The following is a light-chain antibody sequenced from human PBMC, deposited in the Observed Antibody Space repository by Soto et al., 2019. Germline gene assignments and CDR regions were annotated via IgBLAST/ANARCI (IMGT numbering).Light chain of an antibody. CDR3: QQYNMWPHT. V-gene: IGKV3-15*01. J-gene: IGKJ2*01. CDR1: QSVSSK. Sequence: EIVMPQSPATLSVSPGERVTLSCRASQSVSSKLAWFQQKPGQAPRLLIYGAFTRATGIPTRFSGSGSETAFSLTISSLQSEDFAVYYCQQYNMWPHTFGQGTKLEIK. CDR2: GAF.